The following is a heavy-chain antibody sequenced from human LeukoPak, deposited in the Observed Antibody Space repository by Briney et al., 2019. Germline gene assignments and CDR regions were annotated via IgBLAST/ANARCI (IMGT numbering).Heavy chain of an antibody. D-gene: IGHD6-19*01. J-gene: IGHJ4*02. CDR3: ARLESSGWYSDY. CDR1: AYRFTSYW. V-gene: IGHV5-51*01. Sequence: GESLNISSKGSAYRFTSYWIAWVSQLPGKGLEWMGFIYPGDSDTRYSPSFQGQVTVSADKSISTAYLQWSSLNASDTAMYYCARLESSGWYSDYWGQGTLVTVSS. CDR2: IYPGDSDT.